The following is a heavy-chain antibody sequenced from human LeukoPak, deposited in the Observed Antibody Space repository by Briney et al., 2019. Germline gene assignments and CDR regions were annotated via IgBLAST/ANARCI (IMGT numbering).Heavy chain of an antibody. CDR2: INHSGST. J-gene: IGHJ5*02. Sequence: SETLSLTCAVYGGSFSGYYWSWIRQPPGKGLEWIGEINHSGSTNYNPSLKSRVTISVDTSKNQFSLKLSSATAADTAVYYCARGVAAAGHLSAHNWFDPWGQGTLVTVSS. CDR3: ARGVAAAGHLSAHNWFDP. V-gene: IGHV4-34*01. CDR1: GGSFSGYY. D-gene: IGHD6-13*01.